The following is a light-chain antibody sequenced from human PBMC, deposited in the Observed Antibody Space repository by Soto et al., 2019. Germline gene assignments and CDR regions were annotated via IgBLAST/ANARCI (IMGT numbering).Light chain of an antibody. V-gene: IGLV2-8*01. CDR1: SSDIGGYNY. CDR2: EVS. CDR3: SSYAGSNNYV. Sequence: QSALTQPPPASGSPGQSVTIPCTGTSSDIGGYNYVSWYQQHPGKAPKLMIYEVSKRPSGVPDRFSGSKSGNTASLTVSGLQAEHEADYYCSSYAGSNNYVFGSGTKVTVL. J-gene: IGLJ1*01.